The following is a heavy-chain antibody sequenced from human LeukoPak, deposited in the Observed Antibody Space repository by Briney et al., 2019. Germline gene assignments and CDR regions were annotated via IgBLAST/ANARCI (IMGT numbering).Heavy chain of an antibody. D-gene: IGHD2-2*01. CDR3: ARYCSSTSCTPGAFDI. V-gene: IGHV4-38-2*01. J-gene: IGHJ3*02. CDR1: GYSISSGYY. CDR2: IYHSGST. Sequence: PSETLSLTCAVSGYSISSGYYWGWIRQPPGKGLEWIGSIYHSGSTYYNPSLKSRVTISVDTSKNQFSLKLSSVTAADTAVYYCARYCSSTSCTPGAFDIWGRGTMVTVSS.